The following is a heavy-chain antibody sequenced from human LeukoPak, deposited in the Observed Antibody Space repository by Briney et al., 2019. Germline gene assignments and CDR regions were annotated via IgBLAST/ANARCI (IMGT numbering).Heavy chain of an antibody. D-gene: IGHD5-18*01. J-gene: IGHJ4*02. CDR1: GGSISSYY. V-gene: IGHV4-59*01. CDR2: IYCRGNT. Sequence: SETLSLTCTVSGGSISSYYWSWIRQPPGKGLEWIGYIYCRGNTNYNPSLKSRVTISVDMSKNQFSLKLSSVTAADTAVYYCTRGGYNYDSPPGDPFDYWGQGTLVTVSS. CDR3: TRGGYNYDSPPGDPFDY.